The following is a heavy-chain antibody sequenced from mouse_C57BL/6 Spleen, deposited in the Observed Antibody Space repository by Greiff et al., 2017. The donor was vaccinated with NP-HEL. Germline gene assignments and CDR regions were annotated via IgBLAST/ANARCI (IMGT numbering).Heavy chain of an antibody. CDR3: ARSGDSSGYVSAMDY. CDR1: GYTFTSYG. J-gene: IGHJ4*01. CDR2: IYPRSGNT. V-gene: IGHV1-81*01. Sequence: QVQLQQSGAELARPGASVKLSCKASGYTFTSYGISWVKQRTGQGLEWIGEIYPRSGNTYYNETFKGKATLTADQSSSTAYMELRSLTSEDSAVYFCARSGDSSGYVSAMDYWGQGTSGTVSS. D-gene: IGHD3-2*02.